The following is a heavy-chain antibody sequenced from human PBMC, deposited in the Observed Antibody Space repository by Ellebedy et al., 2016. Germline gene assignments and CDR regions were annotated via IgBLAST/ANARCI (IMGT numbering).Heavy chain of an antibody. V-gene: IGHV3-23*01. CDR2: ISGGGGST. CDR3: SKHRGPTSGSSRLYYFDY. CDR1: GFTFSTYA. J-gene: IGHJ4*02. Sequence: GESLKISCAASGFTFSTYAMSWVRQAPGKGLEWVSAISGGGGSTSYADSVKGRFTISRDNSKTTLYLQMSSLRAEDTALYYCSKHRGPTSGSSRLYYFDYWGQGTLVTVSS. D-gene: IGHD1-26*01.